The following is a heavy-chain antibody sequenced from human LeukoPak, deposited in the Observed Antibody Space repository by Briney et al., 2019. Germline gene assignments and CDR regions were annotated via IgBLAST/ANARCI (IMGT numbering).Heavy chain of an antibody. CDR2: FDPEDGET. CDR3: ATPRSKDSGCTFDY. CDR1: GYTLTELS. J-gene: IGHJ4*02. V-gene: IGHV1-24*01. D-gene: IGHD2-15*01. Sequence: ASVKVSSKVSGYTLTELSMHWVRQAPGKGLEWMGGFDPEDGETIYAQKFQGRVTMTEDTSTDTAYMELSSLRSEDTAVYYCATPRSKDSGCTFDYWGQRAIVTVSS.